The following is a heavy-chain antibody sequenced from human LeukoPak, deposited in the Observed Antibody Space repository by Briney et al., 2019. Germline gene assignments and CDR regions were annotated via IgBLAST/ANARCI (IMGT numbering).Heavy chain of an antibody. Sequence: PSETLSLTCTVSGGSISSSSYYWGWIRQPPGKGLEWIGYIYYSGSTNYDPSLKSRVTISVDTSKNQFSLKLSSVTAADTAVYYCARGEVVRGYYYYYYMDVWGKGTTVTISS. D-gene: IGHD1-26*01. CDR3: ARGEVVRGYYYYYYMDV. J-gene: IGHJ6*03. CDR1: GGSISSSSYY. CDR2: IYYSGST. V-gene: IGHV4-61*05.